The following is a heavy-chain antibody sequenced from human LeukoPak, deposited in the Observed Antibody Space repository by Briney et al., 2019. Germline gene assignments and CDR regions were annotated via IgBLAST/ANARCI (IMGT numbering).Heavy chain of an antibody. J-gene: IGHJ4*02. CDR1: GFTFDDYA. CDR2: ISGDGGSI. D-gene: IGHD3-22*01. CDR3: AKDSRYSYYYDSSGLPAA. Sequence: GGSLRLSCAASGFTFDDYAMHWVRQAPGKGLEWVSLISGDGGSIYYADSVKGRFTISRDNSKNSLYLQMNSLRPEDTALYYCAKDSRYSYYYDSSGLPAAWGQGTLVTVSS. V-gene: IGHV3-43*02.